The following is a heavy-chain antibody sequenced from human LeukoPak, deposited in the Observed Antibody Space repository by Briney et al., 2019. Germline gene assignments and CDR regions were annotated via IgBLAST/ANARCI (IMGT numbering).Heavy chain of an antibody. CDR1: GFTFSSYW. Sequence: GGSLRLSCAASGFTFSSYWMHWVRQAPGKGLVWVSRIDSDGSSTSYADSVKGRFTISRDNAKNTLYLQMNSLRAEDTAVYYCARVKITMVRGHQFDPWGQGTLVTVSS. CDR2: IDSDGSST. V-gene: IGHV3-74*01. D-gene: IGHD3-10*01. CDR3: ARVKITMVRGHQFDP. J-gene: IGHJ5*02.